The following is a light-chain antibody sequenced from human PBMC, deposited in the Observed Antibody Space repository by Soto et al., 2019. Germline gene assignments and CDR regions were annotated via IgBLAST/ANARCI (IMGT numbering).Light chain of an antibody. CDR2: GAS. Sequence: EIVLTQSPATLSLSPGERATRSCRASQSVSSSLAWYQQKPGQAPRLLIYGASTRATGIPARFSGSGSGTDFTLTISSLQPEDFATYYCQQSYSTPRTFGQGTKVDI. CDR1: QSVSSS. V-gene: IGKV3-11*01. CDR3: QQSYSTPRT. J-gene: IGKJ1*01.